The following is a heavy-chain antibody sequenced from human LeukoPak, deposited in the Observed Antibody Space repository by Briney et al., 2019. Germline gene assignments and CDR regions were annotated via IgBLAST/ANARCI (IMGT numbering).Heavy chain of an antibody. Sequence: GESLKISCKGSGYSFTTYWIGWVRQMPGKGLEWMGIIYPGDSDTRHSPSFQGQVTISADKSISTAYLRWSSLKASDTAMYYCARQMVEYSSSSALDYWGQGTLVTVSS. J-gene: IGHJ4*02. CDR1: GYSFTTYW. CDR3: ARQMVEYSSSSALDY. D-gene: IGHD6-6*01. V-gene: IGHV5-51*01. CDR2: IYPGDSDT.